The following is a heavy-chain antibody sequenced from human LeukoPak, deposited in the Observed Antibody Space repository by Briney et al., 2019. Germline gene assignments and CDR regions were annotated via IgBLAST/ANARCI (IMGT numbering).Heavy chain of an antibody. CDR1: GGSISSSSYY. Sequence: PSETLSLTCTVSGGSISSSSYYWGWIRQPPGKGLEWIGSIYYSGSTYYNPSLKSRVTISVDTSKNQFSLKLSSVTAADTAVYYCARVPGSSFDYWGQGTLVTVSS. CDR3: ARVPGSSFDY. J-gene: IGHJ4*02. V-gene: IGHV4-39*07. CDR2: IYYSGST. D-gene: IGHD6-6*01.